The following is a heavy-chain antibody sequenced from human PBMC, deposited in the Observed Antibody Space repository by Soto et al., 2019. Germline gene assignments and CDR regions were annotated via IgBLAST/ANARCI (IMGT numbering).Heavy chain of an antibody. CDR1: GFTFSSYA. V-gene: IGHV3-64*01. CDR3: ARDREYDFWSGYSPYYYYYMDV. Sequence: EVQLVESGGGLVQPGGSLRLSCAASGFTFSSYAMHWVRQAPGKGLEYVSAISSNGGSTYYANSVKGRFTISRDNSKNTLYLQMGSLRAEDMAVYYCARDREYDFWSGYSPYYYYYMDVWGKWTTVTVSS. CDR2: ISSNGGST. J-gene: IGHJ6*03. D-gene: IGHD3-3*01.